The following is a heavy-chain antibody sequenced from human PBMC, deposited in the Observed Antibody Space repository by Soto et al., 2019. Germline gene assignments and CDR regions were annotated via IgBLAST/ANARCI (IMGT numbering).Heavy chain of an antibody. CDR3: AREAPDGFWSGSNWFDP. D-gene: IGHD3-3*01. CDR2: IYYSGST. J-gene: IGHJ5*02. V-gene: IGHV4-31*03. Sequence: QVQLQESGPGLVKPSQTLSLTCTVSGGSISSGGYYWSWIRQHPGKGLEWIGYIYYSGSTYYNPYLKRRVTISVDTSKNQFSLKLSSVTAADTAVYYCAREAPDGFWSGSNWFDPWGQGTLVTVSS. CDR1: GGSISSGGYY.